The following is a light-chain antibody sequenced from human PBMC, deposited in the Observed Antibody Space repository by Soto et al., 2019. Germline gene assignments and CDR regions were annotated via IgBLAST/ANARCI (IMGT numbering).Light chain of an antibody. J-gene: IGKJ1*01. CDR3: QQHNNYFCA. Sequence: DIQMTQSPTTLSLSPGDRATLSCRASQSINTWVAWYQQKPGKAPKLLILEASTLESGIPSRFSGSGSGTDFTLTISSLEPEDFGTYYCQQHNNYFCAFGQGTKVDI. CDR1: QSINTW. CDR2: EAS. V-gene: IGKV1-5*03.